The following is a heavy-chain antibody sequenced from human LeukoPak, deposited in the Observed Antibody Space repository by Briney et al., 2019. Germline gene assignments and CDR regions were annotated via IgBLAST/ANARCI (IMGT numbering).Heavy chain of an antibody. V-gene: IGHV4-38-2*02. CDR2: IHHSGST. CDR1: GYSISSGYY. J-gene: IGHJ1*01. CDR3: ARVAAGIGFFQH. Sequence: PSETLSLTCIVSGYSISSGYYWGWIRQPPGKGLEWIGNIHHSGSTYYNPSLKSRITLPVDTSKNQLSLKLSSVTAADTAVYYCARVAAGIGFFQHWGQGTLVTVSS. D-gene: IGHD6-13*01.